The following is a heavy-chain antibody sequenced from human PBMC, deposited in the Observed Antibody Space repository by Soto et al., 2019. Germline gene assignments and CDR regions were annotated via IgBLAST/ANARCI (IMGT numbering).Heavy chain of an antibody. Sequence: PGGSLRLSCSASGFTFSSYAMTWVRQAPGKGLEWVSAISASGGSTYYADSVKGRFTISRDNSKNTLYLQMNSLRAEDTAVYYCAKRCSSTSCYRADYWGQGTLVTVSS. CDR3: AKRCSSTSCYRADY. D-gene: IGHD2-2*02. CDR1: GFTFSSYA. V-gene: IGHV3-23*01. CDR2: ISASGGST. J-gene: IGHJ4*02.